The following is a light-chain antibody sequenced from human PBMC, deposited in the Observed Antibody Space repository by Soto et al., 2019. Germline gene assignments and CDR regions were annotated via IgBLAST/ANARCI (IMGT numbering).Light chain of an antibody. J-gene: IGKJ1*01. CDR1: QTVSNY. CDR2: DTS. Sequence: EIVLTQSPATLSLSPGERATLSCRASQTVSNYLAWYQQKPGQAPRLLIHDTSARATGIPARFSGSGSGTDFTLTISRLEPEDFAVYYCQQYGGARTFGQGTKVE. V-gene: IGKV3-11*01. CDR3: QQYGGART.